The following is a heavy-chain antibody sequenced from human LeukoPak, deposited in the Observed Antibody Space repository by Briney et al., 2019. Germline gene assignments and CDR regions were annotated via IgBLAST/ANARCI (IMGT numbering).Heavy chain of an antibody. D-gene: IGHD3-3*01. V-gene: IGHV1-69*01. CDR2: IIPIFGTA. Sequence: SVKVSCKASGGTFSSYAISWVRQAPGQGLEWMGEIIPIFGTANYAQKFQGRVTITADESTSTAYMELSSLRSEDTAVYYCARSFWSGYYPHSYYYYMDVWGKGTTVTVSS. CDR1: GGTFSSYA. CDR3: ARSFWSGYYPHSYYYYMDV. J-gene: IGHJ6*03.